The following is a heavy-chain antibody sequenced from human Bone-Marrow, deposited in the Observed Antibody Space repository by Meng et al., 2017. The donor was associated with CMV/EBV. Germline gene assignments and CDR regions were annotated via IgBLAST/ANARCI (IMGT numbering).Heavy chain of an antibody. CDR3: AREYSSSSDGMDG. CDR1: GFTFSSYW. Sequence: GGSLRLSCAVSGFTFSSYWMHWIRQAPGKGLVWVSRINSDGSSTNYADSVKGRFTISRDNAKNTLYLQMNSLRAEDTAVYYCAREYSSSSDGMDGWGQGTTVTVSS. CDR2: INSDGSST. V-gene: IGHV3-74*01. J-gene: IGHJ6*02. D-gene: IGHD6-6*01.